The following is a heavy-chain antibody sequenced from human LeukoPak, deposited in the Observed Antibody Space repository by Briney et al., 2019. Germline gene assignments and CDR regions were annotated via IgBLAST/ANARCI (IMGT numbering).Heavy chain of an antibody. Sequence: PGRSLRLSCAASGFTFSSYAMHWVRQAPGKGLEWVAVISYDGSNKYYADSVKGRFTISRDNSKNTLYLQMNSLRAEDTAVYYCASLTAMVTGALFDYWGQGTLVTVSS. J-gene: IGHJ4*02. CDR3: ASLTAMVTGALFDY. V-gene: IGHV3-30-3*01. CDR2: ISYDGSNK. D-gene: IGHD5-18*01. CDR1: GFTFSSYA.